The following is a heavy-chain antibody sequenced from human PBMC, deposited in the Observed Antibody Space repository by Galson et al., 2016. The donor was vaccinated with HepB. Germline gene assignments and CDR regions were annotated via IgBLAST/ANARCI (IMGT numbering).Heavy chain of an antibody. D-gene: IGHD3-10*01. CDR2: TFYRSTWEN. CDR3: ARAVMLGRGMDV. Sequence: CAICGDSVYNNGAAWVWIRQSPSRGLEWLGRTFYRSTWENHYAGSVINRITISPDTSRNQFSLHLHSLTPEDTAVYYCARAVMLGRGMDVWGQGTTVTVSS. V-gene: IGHV6-1*01. CDR1: GDSVYNNGAA. J-gene: IGHJ6*02.